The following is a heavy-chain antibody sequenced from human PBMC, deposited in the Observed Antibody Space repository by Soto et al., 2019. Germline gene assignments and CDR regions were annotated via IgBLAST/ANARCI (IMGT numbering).Heavy chain of an antibody. V-gene: IGHV1-69*01. CDR3: ARTQGAEFQLLYAFDI. D-gene: IGHD2-2*01. J-gene: IGHJ3*02. Sequence: QVQLVQSGAEVRKPGSSVKVSCKASGGTFSTYAISWVRHAPGQGLEWMGGIIPMYGTAKYAQRFTGRFTITADGSTSTASMELTSLRSEDTALYFCARTQGAEFQLLYAFDIWGQGTMVTVSS. CDR2: IIPMYGTA. CDR1: GGTFSTYA.